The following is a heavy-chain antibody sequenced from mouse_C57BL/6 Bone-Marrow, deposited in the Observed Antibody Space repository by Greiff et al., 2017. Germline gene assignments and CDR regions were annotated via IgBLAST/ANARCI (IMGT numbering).Heavy chain of an antibody. CDR1: GFTFSSYG. V-gene: IGHV5-6*01. D-gene: IGHD1-1*01. J-gene: IGHJ1*03. CDR2: ISSGGSYT. CDR3: ARRSGSSTSGVPYWYFDG. Sequence: EVQLVESGGDLVKPGGSLQLSCAASGFTFSSYGMSWFRQTPDKRLEWVATISSGGSYTYYPDSVQGRFTISRDNAKNTLYLQMSRLKSEDTAMYDGARRSGSSTSGVPYWYFDGWGTGTTVTVSS.